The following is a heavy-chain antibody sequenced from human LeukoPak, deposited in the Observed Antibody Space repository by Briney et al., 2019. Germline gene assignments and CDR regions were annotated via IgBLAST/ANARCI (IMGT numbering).Heavy chain of an antibody. D-gene: IGHD3-10*01. CDR3: AKDRNYYGSGSYYNIDY. J-gene: IGHJ4*02. CDR1: GFTFSSYG. CDR2: ISYDGSNK. Sequence: GGSLRLSCAASGFTFSSYGMHWVRQATGKGLEWVAVISYDGSNKYYADSVKGRFTISRDNSKNTLYLQMNSLRAEDTAVYECAKDRNYYGSGSYYNIDYWGQGTLVTVSS. V-gene: IGHV3-30*18.